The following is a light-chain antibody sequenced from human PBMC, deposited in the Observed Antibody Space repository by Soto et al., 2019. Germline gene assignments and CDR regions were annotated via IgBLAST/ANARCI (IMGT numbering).Light chain of an antibody. Sequence: QMTQSPSSVSASVGDTVTLSCQTSHGVSGWLAWYQQKPGKAPTLLIYTVSNLQSGVPSRFSGSGYGTEFSLTITNLQPEDFATYFCQQGKTFPFTFGPGTKVEVK. J-gene: IGKJ3*01. CDR3: QQGKTFPFT. CDR1: HGVSGW. CDR2: TVS. V-gene: IGKV1-12*01.